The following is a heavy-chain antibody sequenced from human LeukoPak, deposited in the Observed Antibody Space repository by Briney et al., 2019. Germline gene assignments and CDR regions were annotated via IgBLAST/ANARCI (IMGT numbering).Heavy chain of an antibody. CDR2: IYYSGST. J-gene: IGHJ5*02. D-gene: IGHD3-22*01. V-gene: IGHV4-59*01. Sequence: PSETLSLTCTVSGGSISSYYWSWIRQPPGKGLEWIGYIYYSGSTNYNPSLKSRVTISVDTSKTQFSLKLSSVTAADTAVYYCARGNSNDYLAWFDPWGQGTLVTVSS. CDR3: ARGNSNDYLAWFDP. CDR1: GGSISSYY.